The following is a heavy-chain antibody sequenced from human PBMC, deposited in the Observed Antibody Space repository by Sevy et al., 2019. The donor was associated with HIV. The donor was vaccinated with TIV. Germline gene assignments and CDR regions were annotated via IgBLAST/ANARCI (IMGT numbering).Heavy chain of an antibody. CDR3: AREGCTKPHDY. CDR2: LSFGCGEI. CDR1: GFTLSKYS. V-gene: IGHV3-23*01. Sequence: GGSLRLSYTASGFTLSKYSMSWVRQPPGKGLEWVSTLSFGCGEINYADSVKGRFTISRDNSKSSVYLQMNNLRPEDTAVYYCAREGCTKPHDYWGQGTLVTVSS. J-gene: IGHJ4*02. D-gene: IGHD2-8*01.